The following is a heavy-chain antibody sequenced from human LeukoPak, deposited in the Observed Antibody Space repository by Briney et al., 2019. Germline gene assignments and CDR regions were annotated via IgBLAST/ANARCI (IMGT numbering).Heavy chain of an antibody. CDR2: IYTSGST. Sequence: SQTLSLTCTVSGGSISSGSYYWRWIRQPAGKGLEWIVRIYTSGSTNYNPSLKSRVTISVYTSKNQFSLKLSSVTAADTAVYYCARGDYDYVWGSFLSLDVWGQGTTVTVSS. J-gene: IGHJ6*02. D-gene: IGHD3-16*01. CDR1: GGSISSGSYY. V-gene: IGHV4-61*02. CDR3: ARGDYDYVWGSFLSLDV.